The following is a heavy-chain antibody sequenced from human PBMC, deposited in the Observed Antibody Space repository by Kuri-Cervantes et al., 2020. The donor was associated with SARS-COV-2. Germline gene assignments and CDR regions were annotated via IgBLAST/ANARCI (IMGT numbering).Heavy chain of an antibody. CDR2: INPNSGGT. CDR3: ARDRTGFDY. D-gene: IGHD1-1*01. V-gene: IGHV1-2*02. Sequence: ASVNVSCKASGGTFSSYDMHWVRQAPGQGLEWMGWINPNSGGTNYAQKFQGRVTMTRYTSISTAYMELSRLRSDDTAVYYCARDRTGFDYWGQGTLVTVSS. J-gene: IGHJ4*02. CDR1: GGTFSSYD.